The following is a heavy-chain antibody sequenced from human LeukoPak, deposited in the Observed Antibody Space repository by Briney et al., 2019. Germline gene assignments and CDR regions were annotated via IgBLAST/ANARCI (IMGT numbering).Heavy chain of an antibody. J-gene: IGHJ5*02. CDR2: IYYSGST. CDR3: ARDQNDFWSGYDNWFDR. D-gene: IGHD3-3*01. Sequence: PSETLSLTCTVSGGSISSHYWSWIRQPPGKGLEWIGYIYYSGSTNYNPSLKSRVTISVDTSKNQFSLKLSSVTAADTAVYYCARDQNDFWSGYDNWFDRWGQGTLVTVSS. CDR1: GGSISSHY. V-gene: IGHV4-59*11.